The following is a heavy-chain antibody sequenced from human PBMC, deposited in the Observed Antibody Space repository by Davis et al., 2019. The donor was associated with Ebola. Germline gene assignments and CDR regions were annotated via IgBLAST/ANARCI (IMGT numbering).Heavy chain of an antibody. J-gene: IGHJ1*01. CDR3: ARELVEQRKDSSGWYEKYFQH. CDR2: MNPNSGNT. CDR1: GYTFTSYD. V-gene: IGHV1-8*01. Sequence: AASVKVSCKASGYTFTSYDINWVRQATGQGLEWMGWMNPNSGNTGYAQKFQGRVTMTRNTSISTAYMELSSLRSEDTAVYYCARELVEQRKDSSGWYEKYFQHWGQGTLVTVSS. D-gene: IGHD6-19*01.